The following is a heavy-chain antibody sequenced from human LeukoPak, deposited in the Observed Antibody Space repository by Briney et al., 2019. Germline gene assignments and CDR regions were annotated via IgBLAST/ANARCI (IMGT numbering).Heavy chain of an antibody. CDR3: ARSKGSTSYYYGMDV. Sequence: GASVKVSCKASGYTFTSYDINWVRQATGQGLEWMGWMNPNSGNTGYAQKFQGRVTMTRNTSISTAYMELSSLRSEDTAVYYCARSKGSTSYYYGMDVWGQGTTVTVSS. CDR1: GYTFTSYD. CDR2: MNPNSGNT. J-gene: IGHJ6*02. V-gene: IGHV1-8*01. D-gene: IGHD2-2*01.